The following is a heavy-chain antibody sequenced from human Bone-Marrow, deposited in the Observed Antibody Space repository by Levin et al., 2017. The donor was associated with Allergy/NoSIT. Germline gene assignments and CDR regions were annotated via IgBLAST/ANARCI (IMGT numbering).Heavy chain of an antibody. CDR2: IHYSGST. CDR3: ARRPVEARYTTSENWCDP. CDR1: GGSISNYY. J-gene: IGHJ5*02. V-gene: IGHV4-59*08. D-gene: IGHD2-2*02. Sequence: SETLSLTCTVSGGSISNYYWNWIRQPPGKGLEWIGRIHYSGSTNYNPSLRSRVTISVDTSKNQFSLKLTSVTAADTAVYYCARRPVEARYTTSENWCDPWGQGTLVTVSS.